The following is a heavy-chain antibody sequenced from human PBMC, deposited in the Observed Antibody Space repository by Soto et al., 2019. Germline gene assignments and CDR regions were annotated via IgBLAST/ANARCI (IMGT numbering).Heavy chain of an antibody. J-gene: IGHJ3*02. V-gene: IGHV5-51*01. CDR1: GFSFITYW. CDR3: VRVANNVNWFPESFDI. Sequence: GESLKISCKASGFSFITYWIGWVRQKPGKGLEWMAIMYPGDSDVRYSPSFQGQVTVSADRSISTAYLQWDSLKGSDTAMYYCVRVANNVNWFPESFDIWGKGTMFTVSS. D-gene: IGHD1-20*01. CDR2: MYPGDSDV.